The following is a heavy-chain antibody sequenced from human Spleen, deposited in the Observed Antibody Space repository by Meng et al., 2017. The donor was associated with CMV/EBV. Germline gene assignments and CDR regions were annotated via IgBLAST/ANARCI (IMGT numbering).Heavy chain of an antibody. CDR2: IYYSGST. Sequence: QVTRQESGPGLVKPSETLSLTCTVSGGSISSSSYYWGWIRQPPGKGLEWIGYIYYSGSTNYNPSLKSRVTISVDTSKNQFSLKLSSVTAADTAVYYCARGWFHDYWGQGTLVTVSS. CDR1: GGSISSSSYY. J-gene: IGHJ4*02. V-gene: IGHV4-61*01. D-gene: IGHD2-15*01. CDR3: ARGWFHDY.